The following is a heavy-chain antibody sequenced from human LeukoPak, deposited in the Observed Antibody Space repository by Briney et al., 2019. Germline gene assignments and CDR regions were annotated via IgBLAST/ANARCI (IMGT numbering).Heavy chain of an antibody. CDR1: GASINSHY. CDR3: ARDQFGTVMGNWFDP. CDR2: IYFSGIT. D-gene: IGHD4-11*01. J-gene: IGHJ5*02. V-gene: IGHV4-4*07. Sequence: SETLSLTCTVSGASINSHYWSWIRQPAEEGLEWIGRIYFSGITNYNPSLKSRVTMSVDTSKNQFSLKLSSVTAADTAVYYCARDQFGTVMGNWFDPWGQGTLVTVSS.